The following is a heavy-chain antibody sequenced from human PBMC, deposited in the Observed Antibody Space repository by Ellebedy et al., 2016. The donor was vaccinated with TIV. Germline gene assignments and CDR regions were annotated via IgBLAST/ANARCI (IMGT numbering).Heavy chain of an antibody. CDR1: GGTFSSYA. V-gene: IGHV1-69*04. J-gene: IGHJ5*02. Sequence: AASVKVSCKASGGTFSSYAISWVRQAPGQGLEWMGRIIPILGLANYAQKFQGRVTITADKSTSTAYMELSSLRSEDTAVYYCARDYGDYAENFNWFDPWGQGTLVTVSS. D-gene: IGHD4-17*01. CDR3: ARDYGDYAENFNWFDP. CDR2: IIPILGLA.